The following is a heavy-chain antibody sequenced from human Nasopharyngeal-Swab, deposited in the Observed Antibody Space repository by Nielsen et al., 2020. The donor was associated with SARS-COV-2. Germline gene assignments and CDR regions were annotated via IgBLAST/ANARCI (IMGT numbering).Heavy chain of an antibody. CDR1: GFTFDDYA. V-gene: IGHV3-9*01. CDR2: ISWNSGSI. D-gene: IGHD2-8*01. J-gene: IGHJ3*02. CDR3: AKGDIVLMVYPASAFDI. Sequence: GKSLKISCAASGFTFDDYAMHWVRQAPGKGLEWVSGISWNSGSIGYADSVKGRFTISRDNAKNSLYLQMNSLRAEDTALYYCAKGDIVLMVYPASAFDIWGQGTMVTVSS.